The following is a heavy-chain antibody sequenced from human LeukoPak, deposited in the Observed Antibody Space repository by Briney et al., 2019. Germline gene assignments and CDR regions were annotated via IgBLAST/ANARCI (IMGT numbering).Heavy chain of an antibody. CDR3: ANTVGVTAFLAY. D-gene: IGHD2-21*02. V-gene: IGHV3-48*01. Sequence: PGGSLRLSCAASGFTFSTYNMNWVRHAPGKGLEWVSYIGRSGGTLYYADSVKGRFTISRDNSKNTLYLQMNSLRTEDTALYYCANTVGVTAFLAYWGQGTLVTVSS. J-gene: IGHJ4*02. CDR1: GFTFSTYN. CDR2: IGRSGGTL.